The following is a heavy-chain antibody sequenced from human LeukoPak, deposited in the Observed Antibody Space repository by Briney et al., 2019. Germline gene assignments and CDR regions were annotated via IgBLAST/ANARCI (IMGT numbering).Heavy chain of an antibody. CDR2: IYYSGST. D-gene: IGHD3-9*01. CDR1: GGSISSSSYY. J-gene: IGHJ5*02. CDR3: AREAYYDILTFNWFDP. Sequence: TSETLSLTCTVSGGSISSSSYYWGWIRQPPGKGLEWIGYIYYSGSTNYNPSLKSRVTISVDTSKNQFSLKLSSVTAADTAVYYCAREAYYDILTFNWFDPWGQGTLVTVSS. V-gene: IGHV4-61*01.